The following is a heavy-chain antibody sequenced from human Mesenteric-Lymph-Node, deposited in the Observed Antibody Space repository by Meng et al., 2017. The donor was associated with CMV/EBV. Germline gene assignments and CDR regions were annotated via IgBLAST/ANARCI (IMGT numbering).Heavy chain of an antibody. CDR3: ANSPVRFLEWPSGY. Sequence: GESLKISCAASGFTFSNAWMSWVRQAPGKGLEWAAVISYDGSNKYYADSVKGRFTISRDNSKNTLYLEMNSLRVEDTAVYYCANSPVRFLEWPSGYWGQGTLVTVSS. CDR2: ISYDGSNK. J-gene: IGHJ4*02. CDR1: GFTFSNAW. D-gene: IGHD3-3*01. V-gene: IGHV3-30*18.